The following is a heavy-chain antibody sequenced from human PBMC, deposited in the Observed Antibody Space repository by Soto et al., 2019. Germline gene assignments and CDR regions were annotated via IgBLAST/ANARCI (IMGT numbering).Heavy chain of an antibody. Sequence: GASVKVSCKASGYTFTSYGISWVRQAPGQELEWMGWISAYNGNTNYAQKLQGRVTMTEDTSTDTAYMELRSLTSDDTAVYYCTRDMLQQPPVGFQDNWFDPWG. J-gene: IGHJ5*02. CDR3: TRDMLQQPPVGFQDNWFDP. CDR1: GYTFTSYG. V-gene: IGHV1-18*01. CDR2: ISAYNGNT. D-gene: IGHD6-13*01.